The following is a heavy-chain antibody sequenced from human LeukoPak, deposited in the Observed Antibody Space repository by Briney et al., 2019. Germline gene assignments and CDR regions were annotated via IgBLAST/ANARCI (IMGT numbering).Heavy chain of an antibody. D-gene: IGHD5-12*01. CDR3: ARGVGSGYGELDY. CDR2: IYSGGST. CDR1: GFTVSGNY. Sequence: PGGSLSLSCAASGFTVSGNYMSWVRQAPGKGLEWVLVIYSGGSTYYADSVKGRFTISRDNSKNTLYLQMNSLRAEDTAVYYCARGVGSGYGELDYWGQGTLVTVSS. J-gene: IGHJ4*02. V-gene: IGHV3-66*01.